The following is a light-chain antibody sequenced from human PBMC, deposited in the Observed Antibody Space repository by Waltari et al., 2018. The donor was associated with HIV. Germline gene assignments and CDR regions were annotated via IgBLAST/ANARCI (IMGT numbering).Light chain of an antibody. V-gene: IGLV1-40*01. CDR1: SPNIGAGYD. J-gene: IGLJ3*02. CDR2: GNS. CDR3: QSYDSSLRGV. Sequence: QSVLTQPPSVSGAPGQRVTISCTGSSPNIGAGYDVHWYQQLPGTAPKLLICGNSNRPSGVPDRFAGSKSGTSASLASTGLQAEDEADYYCQSYDSSLRGVFGGGTKLTVL.